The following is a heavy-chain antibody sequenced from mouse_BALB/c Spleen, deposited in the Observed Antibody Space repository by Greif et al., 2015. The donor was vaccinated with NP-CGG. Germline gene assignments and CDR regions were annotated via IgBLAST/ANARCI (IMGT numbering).Heavy chain of an antibody. CDR2: IVPANGNT. Sequence: DVKLQESGAELVKPGASVKLSCTASGFNIKDTYIHWMKQRPEQGLEWIGRIVPANGNTRYDPKFQGKATITADTSSNTAYLQLSSPTSEDTAIYYCARYDYYGRSYFDVWGAGTSVTVSS. CDR1: GFNIKDTY. CDR3: ARYDYYGRSYFDV. J-gene: IGHJ1*01. V-gene: IGHV14-3*02. D-gene: IGHD1-1*01.